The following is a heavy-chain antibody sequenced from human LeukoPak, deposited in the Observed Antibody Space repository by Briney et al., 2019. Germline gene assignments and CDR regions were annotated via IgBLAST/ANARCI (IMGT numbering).Heavy chain of an antibody. CDR3: ARAPVDTAMVTRFDY. J-gene: IGHJ4*02. Sequence: GASVKVSCKASGGTFSSYAISWVRQAPGQGLEWMGGIIPIFGTANYAQKFQGRVTITADESTSTAYMELSSLRSEDTAVYYCARAPVDTAMVTRFDYWGQGTLVTVSS. CDR2: IIPIFGTA. D-gene: IGHD5-18*01. V-gene: IGHV1-69*01. CDR1: GGTFSSYA.